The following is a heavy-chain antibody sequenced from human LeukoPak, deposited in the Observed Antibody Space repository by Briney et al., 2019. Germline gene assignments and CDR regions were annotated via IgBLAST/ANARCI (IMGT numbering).Heavy chain of an antibody. V-gene: IGHV4-30-4*01. J-gene: IGHJ3*02. CDR2: IYDSGST. CDR1: GAPIRSGDYY. D-gene: IGHD2-15*01. Sequence: PSQTPSLTCTVSGAPIRSGDYYWSWIRQPPGKGLEWIGYIYDSGSTYYNPSLKSRITISVDTSENRFSLKLSSVTATDTAVYYCARDCSGGSCYGAFDIWGQGTMVTVSS. CDR3: ARDCSGGSCYGAFDI.